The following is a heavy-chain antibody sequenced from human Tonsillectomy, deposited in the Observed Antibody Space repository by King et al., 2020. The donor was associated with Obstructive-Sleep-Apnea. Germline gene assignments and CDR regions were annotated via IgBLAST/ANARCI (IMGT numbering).Heavy chain of an antibody. CDR1: GGSISSTNW. V-gene: IGHV4-4*02. J-gene: IGHJ6*02. CDR3: ARVTWRPNYYGLDV. Sequence: QLQESGPGLVKPSGTLSLTCAVSGGSISSTNWWNWVRQPPGKGLEWIGGIYNSGNTKYNPPLKSRATISVDKSKNQFSLNLNSVTAADTAVYYCARVTWRPNYYGLDVWGQGTTVTVSS. CDR2: IYNSGNT. D-gene: IGHD5-24*01.